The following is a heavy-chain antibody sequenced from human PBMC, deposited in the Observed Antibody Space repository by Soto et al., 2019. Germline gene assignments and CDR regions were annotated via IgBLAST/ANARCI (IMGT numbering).Heavy chain of an antibody. D-gene: IGHD6-19*01. J-gene: IGHJ4*02. CDR1: GFTFSSYW. V-gene: IGHV3-74*01. CDR3: AVAVAGPTAIGY. Sequence: GSLRLSCAASGFTFSSYWMHWVRQAPGKGLVWVSRINSDGSSTSYADSVKGRFTISRDNAKNTLYLQMNSLRAEDTAVYYCAVAVAGPTAIGYWGQGTLVNVSS. CDR2: INSDGSST.